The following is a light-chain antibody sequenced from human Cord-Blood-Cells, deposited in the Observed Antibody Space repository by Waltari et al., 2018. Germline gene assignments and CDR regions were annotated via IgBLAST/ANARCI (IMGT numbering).Light chain of an antibody. CDR1: NIGRKS. V-gene: IGLV3-21*04. Sequence: SYVLTQPPSVSVAPGKTARITCGGNNIGRKSVHWYQQKPGQAPVLVIYYDSDRPSGTPERFSGSNSGNTATLTVRRVEAGDEADYYCQVWDSSSDHVVFGGGTKLTVL. CDR2: YDS. CDR3: QVWDSSSDHVV. J-gene: IGLJ2*01.